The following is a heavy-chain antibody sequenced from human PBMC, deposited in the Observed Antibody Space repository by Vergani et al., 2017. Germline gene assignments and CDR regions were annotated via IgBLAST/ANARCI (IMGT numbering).Heavy chain of an antibody. V-gene: IGHV3-21*01. CDR1: GFTFSSYS. CDR2: ISSSSSYI. J-gene: IGHJ6*02. D-gene: IGHD5-18*01. Sequence: EVQLVESGGGLVQPGGSLRLSCAASGFTFSSYSMNWVRQAPGKGLEWVSSISSSSSYIYYADSVKGRFTISRDNAKNSLYLQMNSLRAEDTAVYYCARDNTAMVPYYYYYYGMDVWGQGTTVTVSS. CDR3: ARDNTAMVPYYYYYYGMDV.